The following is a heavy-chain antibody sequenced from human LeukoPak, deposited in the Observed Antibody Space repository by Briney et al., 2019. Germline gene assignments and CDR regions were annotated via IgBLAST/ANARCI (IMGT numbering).Heavy chain of an antibody. CDR1: GYTFTSYG. CDR3: ARDRSSYRASLYDILTGYLDY. Sequence: GASVKVSCKASGYTFTSYGISWVRQAPGQGLEWMGGIIPIFGTANYAQKFQGRVTITADESTSTAYMELSSLRSEDTAVYYCARDRSSYRASLYDILTGYLDYWGQGTLVTVSS. J-gene: IGHJ4*02. V-gene: IGHV1-69*13. D-gene: IGHD3-9*01. CDR2: IIPIFGTA.